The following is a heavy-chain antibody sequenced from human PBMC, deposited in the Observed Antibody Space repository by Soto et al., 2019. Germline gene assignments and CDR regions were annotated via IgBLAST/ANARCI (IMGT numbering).Heavy chain of an antibody. V-gene: IGHV4-30-2*01. D-gene: IGHD3-3*01. J-gene: IGHJ6*02. CDR2: IYHSGST. CDR1: GGSISSGGYS. Sequence: QLQLQESGSGLVKPSQTLSLTCAVSGGSISSGGYSWSWIRQPPGKGLEWIGYIYHSGSTYYNPSRKSRVTISVDRSKNQFSLKMSSVTAADTAVYYCARRRGVHYYYGMDVWGQGTTVTVSS. CDR3: ARRRGVHYYYGMDV.